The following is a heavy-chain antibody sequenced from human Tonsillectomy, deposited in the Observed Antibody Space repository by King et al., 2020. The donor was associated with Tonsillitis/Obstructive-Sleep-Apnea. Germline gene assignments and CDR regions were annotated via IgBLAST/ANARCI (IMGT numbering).Heavy chain of an antibody. CDR1: GYSFISYW. V-gene: IGHV5-10-1*01. CDR2: VVPSDPYT. CDR3: ARLCREDNYYYYMDV. D-gene: IGHD1-26*01. Sequence: EVQLVESGAEVKKPGESLRISCKGSGYSFISYWITWGRQMPGKSLEWIVRVVPSDPYTHYSPSFQGHVTISADKSISSAYLQWSSLKASDTAMYYCARLCREDNYYYYMDVWGKGTTVTVSS. J-gene: IGHJ6*03.